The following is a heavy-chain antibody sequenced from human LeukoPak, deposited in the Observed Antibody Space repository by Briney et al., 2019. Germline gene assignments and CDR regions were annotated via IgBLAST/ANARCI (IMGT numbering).Heavy chain of an antibody. CDR3: ARGGARQQLVENYFDH. V-gene: IGHV3-53*01. J-gene: IGHJ4*02. CDR1: GFTVSSNY. Sequence: GGSLRLSCAASGFTVSSNYMNWVRQAPGKGLEWVSVLYRGGSTHYADSVKGRFTISRDTSKNTVYLQMNSLRAEDTAVYYCARGGARQQLVENYFDHWGQGTLVTVSS. CDR2: LYRGGST. D-gene: IGHD6-13*01.